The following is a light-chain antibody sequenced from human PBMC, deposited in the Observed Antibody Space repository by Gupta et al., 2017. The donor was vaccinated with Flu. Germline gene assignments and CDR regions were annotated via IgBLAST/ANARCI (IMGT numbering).Light chain of an antibody. Sequence: QSVLTQPPSVSAAPGQKVTFSCSGSNSNIGINYVSWYQQLSGTAPKLVIYNNDQRPSGIPDRFSGSKSGTSATLGITGLQTGDEAVYYCGTWDNSLSEVVFGGGTKLAVL. V-gene: IGLV1-51*01. J-gene: IGLJ2*01. CDR3: GTWDNSLSEVV. CDR2: NND. CDR1: NSNIGINY.